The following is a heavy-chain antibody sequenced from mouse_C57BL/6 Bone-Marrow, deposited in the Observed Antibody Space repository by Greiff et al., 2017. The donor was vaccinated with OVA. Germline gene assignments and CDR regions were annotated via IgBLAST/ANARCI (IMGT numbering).Heavy chain of an antibody. Sequence: VQLQQPGAELVMPGASVKLSCKASGYTFTSYWLHWVKQRPGHGLEWIGEIDPSDSYTNYNQKFKGKSTLTVDNSSSTAYMQLSSLTSEDSAVYYCARYGITTVSFDYWGQGTTLTVSS. CDR3: ARYGITTVSFDY. CDR1: GYTFTSYW. CDR2: IDPSDSYT. D-gene: IGHD1-1*01. J-gene: IGHJ2*01. V-gene: IGHV1-69*01.